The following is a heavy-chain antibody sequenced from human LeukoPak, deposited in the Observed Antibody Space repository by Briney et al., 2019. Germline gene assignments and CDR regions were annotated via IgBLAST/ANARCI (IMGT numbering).Heavy chain of an antibody. V-gene: IGHV3-23*01. J-gene: IGHJ4*02. Sequence: GGSLRLCCAASGFTFSSFAMNWVRQAPGKGLEWVSTIGGSGYSTYYADSVKGRFTISRDNSKSTLYLQMNSLRVEDTAIYYCTKDMMVCNGGSCYSGTDYWGQGTLVTVSS. CDR2: IGGSGYST. CDR1: GFTFSSFA. D-gene: IGHD2-15*01. CDR3: TKDMMVCNGGSCYSGTDY.